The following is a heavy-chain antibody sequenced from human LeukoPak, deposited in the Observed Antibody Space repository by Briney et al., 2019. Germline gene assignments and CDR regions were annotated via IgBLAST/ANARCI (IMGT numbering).Heavy chain of an antibody. D-gene: IGHD3-9*01. Sequence: GGSLRLSCAASGFTFSSYGMHWVRQAPGKGLEWVALISYDGSNKYYADSVKGRFTISRDNSKNTLYLQMNSLRAEDTAVYYCARSYFDILTGFYRSFDASDMWGQGTMVPVSS. J-gene: IGHJ3*02. CDR3: ARSYFDILTGFYRSFDASDM. V-gene: IGHV3-30*03. CDR2: ISYDGSNK. CDR1: GFTFSSYG.